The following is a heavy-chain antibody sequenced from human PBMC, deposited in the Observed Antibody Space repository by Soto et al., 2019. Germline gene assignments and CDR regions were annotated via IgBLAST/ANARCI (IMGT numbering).Heavy chain of an antibody. CDR1: GFTFSTFW. Sequence: PGGSLRLSCAASGFTFSTFWMSWVRQSPGKGLEWVANIKQDGTEKYYVDSVKGRFTISRDNANNSLYLQMNSLRAEDTAVYYCARIASAVSDYWGQGTLVTVSS. CDR3: ARIASAVSDY. D-gene: IGHD6-13*01. V-gene: IGHV3-7*01. J-gene: IGHJ4*02. CDR2: IKQDGTEK.